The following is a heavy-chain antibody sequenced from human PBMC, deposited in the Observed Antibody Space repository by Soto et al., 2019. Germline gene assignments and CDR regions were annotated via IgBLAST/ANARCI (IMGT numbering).Heavy chain of an antibody. D-gene: IGHD3-16*02. CDR3: ARCYDYFWGSYLVYFDY. CDR1: GGSISTSDSN. J-gene: IGHJ4*02. V-gene: IGHV4-39*01. CDR2: ISSSGNT. Sequence: PSKTLSLNCTVSGGSISTSDSNWGWIRKTPGKGLEWIGSISSSGNTYYNPSLKSRVTISVDTSKNQLSLKLKSVTAADTAVYSCARCYDYFWGSYLVYFDYWGQGALVTVS.